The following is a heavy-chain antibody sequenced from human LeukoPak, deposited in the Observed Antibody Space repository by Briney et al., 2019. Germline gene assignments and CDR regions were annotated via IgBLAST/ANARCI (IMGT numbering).Heavy chain of an antibody. J-gene: IGHJ4*02. D-gene: IGHD3-9*01. CDR3: ARAPLVNYDILTGYYKAGVDY. CDR1: GYTFTSYG. CDR2: ISAYNGNT. Sequence: GASVKVSCKASGYTFTSYGISWVRQAPGQGLEWMGWISAYNGNTNYAQKLQGRVTMTTDTSTSTAYMELRSLRSDDTAVYYCARAPLVNYDILTGYYKAGVDYWGQGTLVTVSS. V-gene: IGHV1-18*01.